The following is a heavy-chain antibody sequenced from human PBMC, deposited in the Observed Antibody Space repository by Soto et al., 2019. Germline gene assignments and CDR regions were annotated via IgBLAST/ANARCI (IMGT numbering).Heavy chain of an antibody. CDR1: GGSISSGGYY. D-gene: IGHD6-19*01. Sequence: KTSETLSLTCTVSGGSISSGGYYWSWIRQHPGKGLEWIGYIYYSGSTYYNPSLKSRVTISVDTSKNQFSLKLSSVTAADTAVYYCARGVAVAVSWFDPWGQGTLVTVSS. CDR2: IYYSGST. J-gene: IGHJ5*02. CDR3: ARGVAVAVSWFDP. V-gene: IGHV4-31*03.